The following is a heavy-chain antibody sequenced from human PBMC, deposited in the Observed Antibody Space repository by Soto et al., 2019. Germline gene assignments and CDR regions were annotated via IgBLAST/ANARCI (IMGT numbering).Heavy chain of an antibody. D-gene: IGHD3-10*01. V-gene: IGHV1-18*01. CDR1: GYTFTSYG. CDR2: ISAYNGNT. Sequence: QVQLVQSGAEVKKPGASVKVSCKASGYTFTSYGISWVRQAPGQGLEWMGWISAYNGNTNYAKKLQGRVNMTTDTSTCTGYMELRSLRSDDTVVYYCASDYGFGELFDPWGQGTLVTVSS. CDR3: ASDYGFGELFDP. J-gene: IGHJ5*02.